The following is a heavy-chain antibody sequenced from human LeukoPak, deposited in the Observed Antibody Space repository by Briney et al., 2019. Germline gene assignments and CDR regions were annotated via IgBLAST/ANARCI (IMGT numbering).Heavy chain of an antibody. V-gene: IGHV3-48*01. J-gene: IGHJ4*02. CDR1: GFTLSSYS. Sequence: GGSLRLSCAASGFTLSSYSMNWVRQAPGKGLEWVSYISSSSSTIYYADSVKGRFTISRDNAKNSLYLQMNSLRAEDTAVYCCARGRTLLDYWGQGTLVTVSS. CDR3: ARGRTLLDY. CDR2: ISSSSSTI. D-gene: IGHD1-7*01.